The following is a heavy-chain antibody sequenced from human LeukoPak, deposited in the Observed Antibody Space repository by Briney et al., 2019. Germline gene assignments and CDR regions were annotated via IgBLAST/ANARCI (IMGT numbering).Heavy chain of an antibody. J-gene: IGHJ4*02. CDR2: ISSSSSYV. D-gene: IGHD3-22*01. CDR3: ARGTTYYYDSSGYYYPDY. Sequence: GGSLRLSCAASGFTFSSYSMNWVRQAPGKGLEWVSSISSSSSYVYYADSVKGRFTISRDNAKNSLYLQMNSLRAEDTAVYYCARGTTYYYDSSGYYYPDYWGQGTLVTVSS. V-gene: IGHV3-21*01. CDR1: GFTFSSYS.